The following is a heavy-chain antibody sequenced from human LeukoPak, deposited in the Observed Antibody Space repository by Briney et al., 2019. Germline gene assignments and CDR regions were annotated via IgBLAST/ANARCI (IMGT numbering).Heavy chain of an antibody. J-gene: IGHJ6*03. CDR2: IYTSGSA. CDR1: GGSISTYY. CDR3: ARRNDYMDV. V-gene: IGHV4-4*09. Sequence: SETLSLTCSVSGGSISTYYWGWIRQPPGKGLEWIGYIYTSGSANYNPSLKSRVSMSVDTSKNQFSLKLSSVTAADTAVYYCARRNDYMDVWGKGTTVTVSS.